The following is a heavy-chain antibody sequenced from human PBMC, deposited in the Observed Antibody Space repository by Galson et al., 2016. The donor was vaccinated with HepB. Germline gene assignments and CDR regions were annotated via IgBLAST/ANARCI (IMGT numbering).Heavy chain of an antibody. CDR3: TRAQLWSLDL. D-gene: IGHD2-21*01. V-gene: IGHV3-23*01. Sequence: SLRLSCAASGFNVYVMSWVRQAPGKGLEWVATFSGSDGSALYADSLKGRVTISRDNSENSLYLQMNSLGAEDTAVYFCTRAQLWSLDLWGQGTLVTVSS. CDR2: FSGSDGSA. CDR1: GFNVYV. J-gene: IGHJ5*02.